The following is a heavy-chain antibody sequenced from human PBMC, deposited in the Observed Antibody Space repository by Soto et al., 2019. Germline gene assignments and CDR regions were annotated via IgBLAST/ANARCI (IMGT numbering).Heavy chain of an antibody. V-gene: IGHV4-4*07. CDR2: IYSSGTT. CDR1: GGSINTYY. CDR3: ARVGPWVPYYYDSSPYTFENWFDP. Sequence: PSETLSLTCTVSGGSINTYYWNWIRQPAGKGLEWIGRIYSSGTTSYSPSLKSRVTMSVDTSKSQFSLKLSSVTAADTAVYYCARVGPWVPYYYDSSPYTFENWFDPWGQGTLVTVSS. D-gene: IGHD3-22*01. J-gene: IGHJ5*02.